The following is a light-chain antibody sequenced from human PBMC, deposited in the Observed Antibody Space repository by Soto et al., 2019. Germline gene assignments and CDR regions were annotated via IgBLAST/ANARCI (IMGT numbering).Light chain of an antibody. V-gene: IGKV3-20*01. CDR2: GAS. Sequence: EILLTQSPGTLSLSPGERATLSCRASQSVSSSCLAWYQQKPGQAPRLLIYGASSRATGIPDRFSGSGSGTDFTLTISRLEPEDFAVYYCQQYGSSPLTFGGGTKVEIK. J-gene: IGKJ4*01. CDR1: QSVSSSC. CDR3: QQYGSSPLT.